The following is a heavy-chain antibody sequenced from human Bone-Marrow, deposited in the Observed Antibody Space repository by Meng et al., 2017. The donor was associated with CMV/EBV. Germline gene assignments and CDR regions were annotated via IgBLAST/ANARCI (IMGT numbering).Heavy chain of an antibody. CDR3: ARKQSFHIVISSNDLFDP. V-gene: IGHV3-21*01. CDR1: GFTFIACC. CDR2: IIISSCYK. J-gene: IGHJ5*02. D-gene: IGHD2/OR15-2a*01. Sequence: GESLKISCAASGFTFIACCVNWVRQAPGKGLEWLSSIIISSCYKYYVDSVKGRFTISRDNAKNSLYLQMNSLRAEDTAVYYCARKQSFHIVISSNDLFDPSFQGTLVTVSS.